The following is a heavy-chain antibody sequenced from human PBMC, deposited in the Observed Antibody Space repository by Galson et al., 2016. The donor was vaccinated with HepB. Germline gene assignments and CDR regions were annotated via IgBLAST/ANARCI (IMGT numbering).Heavy chain of an antibody. J-gene: IGHJ4*01. CDR3: ARTNSKTYGGGNLDY. CDR1: GDIVSSNSAA. V-gene: IGHV6-1*01. Sequence: CAISGDIVSSNSAAWNWIRQSPSRGLEWLGRTYYRSKWFNDYAPSVKSRINISPDTSKNQFSLQLNSVTPEDTAVYYCARTNSKTYGGGNLDYWGQGTLVTVSS. CDR2: TYYRSKWFN. D-gene: IGHD4-23*01.